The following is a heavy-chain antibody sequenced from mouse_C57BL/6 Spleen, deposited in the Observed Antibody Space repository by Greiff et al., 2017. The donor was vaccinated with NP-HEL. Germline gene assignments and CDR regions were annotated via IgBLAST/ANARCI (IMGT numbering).Heavy chain of an antibody. CDR2: IDPEDGDT. Sequence: EVQLQQSGAELVRPGASVKLSCTASGFNIKDYYMHWVKQRPEQGLEWIGRIDPEDGDTEYDPKFQGKATMTADTSSNTAYLQLSSLTSEDTAVYYFTTLGIHYYGSSYEYFDVWGTGTTVTVSS. J-gene: IGHJ1*03. CDR3: TTLGIHYYGSSYEYFDV. V-gene: IGHV14-1*01. D-gene: IGHD1-1*01. CDR1: GFNIKDYY.